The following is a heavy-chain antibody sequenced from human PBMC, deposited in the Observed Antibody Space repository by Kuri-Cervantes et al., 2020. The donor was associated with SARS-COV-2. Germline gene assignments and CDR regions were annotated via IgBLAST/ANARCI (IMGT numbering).Heavy chain of an antibody. Sequence: GESLKISCAASGFTFSNSDMNWVRQAPGKGLEWVSGVSWNGSRTHYADSVKGRFIISRDNSRNFLYQQMNSLRPEDMVVYYCVRHKAAAGIVAPDWGQGTLVTVSS. CDR2: VSWNGSRT. V-gene: IGHV3-19*01. D-gene: IGHD6-13*01. CDR1: GFTFSNSD. CDR3: VRHKAAAGIVAPD. J-gene: IGHJ4*02.